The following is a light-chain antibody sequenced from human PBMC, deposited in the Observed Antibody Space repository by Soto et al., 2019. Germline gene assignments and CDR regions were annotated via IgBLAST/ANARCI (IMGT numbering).Light chain of an antibody. Sequence: DIQMTQSPSTLSGSVGDRVTITRRASQTISSWLAWYQQKPGKAPKLLIYKASTLKSGVPSRFSGSGSGTDFTLTINSLQPEDFATYYCQQSNSFPFTFGGGTKVDIK. V-gene: IGKV1-5*03. CDR1: QTISSW. CDR2: KAS. CDR3: QQSNSFPFT. J-gene: IGKJ4*01.